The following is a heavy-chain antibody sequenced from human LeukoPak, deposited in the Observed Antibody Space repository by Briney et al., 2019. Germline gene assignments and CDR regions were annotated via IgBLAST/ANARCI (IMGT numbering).Heavy chain of an antibody. V-gene: IGHV1-69*05. CDR3: ARGSPYYDILTGYSYYYYYYYYMDV. J-gene: IGHJ6*03. CDR2: IIPIFGTA. Sequence: ASVKVSCKASGGTFNSYAISWVRQAPGQGLEWMGGIIPIFGTANYAQKFQGRVTITTDESTSTAYMELSSLRSEDTAVYYCARGSPYYDILTGYSYYYYYYYYMDVWGKGTTVTVSS. D-gene: IGHD3-9*01. CDR1: GGTFNSYA.